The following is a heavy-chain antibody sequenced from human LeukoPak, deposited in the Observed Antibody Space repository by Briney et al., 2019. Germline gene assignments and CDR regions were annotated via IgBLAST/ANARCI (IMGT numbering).Heavy chain of an antibody. J-gene: IGHJ6*03. CDR2: INPNSGDT. D-gene: IGHD1-14*01. CDR3: ARDRTRYYYYSYMDV. V-gene: IGHV1-2*02. Sequence: ASVKVSCKTSEYTFTGDYMHWVRQAPGQGLEWMGWINPNSGDTNYAQKFQGRVTMTRDTSISTAYMELSRLRSDDTAVYYCARDRTRYYYYSYMDVWGKGTAVTISS. CDR1: EYTFTGDY.